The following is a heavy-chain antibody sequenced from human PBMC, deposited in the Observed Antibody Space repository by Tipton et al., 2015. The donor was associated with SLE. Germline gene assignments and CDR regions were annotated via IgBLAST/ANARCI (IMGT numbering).Heavy chain of an antibody. Sequence: LRLSCTVSGGSVSSGSYYWSWIRQPPGKGLEWIGYVYYTGTTNSNPSLKSRTTISVDTSRNQFSLNLTSVTAADTAMYYCARVKLRFGELFLYHPLDLWGQGTMVTVSS. CDR1: GGSVSSGSYY. CDR3: ARVKLRFGELFLYHPLDL. J-gene: IGHJ3*01. V-gene: IGHV4-61*01. D-gene: IGHD3-10*01. CDR2: VYYTGTT.